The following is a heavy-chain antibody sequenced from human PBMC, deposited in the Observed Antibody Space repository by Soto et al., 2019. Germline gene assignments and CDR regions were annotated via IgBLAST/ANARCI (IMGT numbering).Heavy chain of an antibody. Sequence: SETLSLTCTVSGGSISSYYWGWIRQPPGKGLEWIGSIYYSGSTYYNPSLKSRVTISVDTSKNQFSLKLSSVTAADTAVYYCARGEHSEGSGSYYNDAFDIWGQGTMVAVSS. V-gene: IGHV4-39*07. J-gene: IGHJ3*02. CDR2: IYYSGST. D-gene: IGHD3-10*01. CDR3: ARGEHSEGSGSYYNDAFDI. CDR1: GGSISSYY.